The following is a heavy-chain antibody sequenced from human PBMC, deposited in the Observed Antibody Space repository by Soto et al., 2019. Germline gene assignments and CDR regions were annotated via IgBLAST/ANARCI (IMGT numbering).Heavy chain of an antibody. Sequence: GGSLRLSCAVSGFRFSSYGLHWVRQAPGKGLEWVTVISYGGKNNYYADSVKGRFTISRDNSENMVYLQMNSLRPEDTAVYYCAKDANEYGYSVFYGMDVWGQGTTVTVSS. D-gene: IGHD3-22*01. CDR3: AKDANEYGYSVFYGMDV. CDR2: ISYGGKNN. CDR1: GFRFSSYG. V-gene: IGHV3-30*18. J-gene: IGHJ6*02.